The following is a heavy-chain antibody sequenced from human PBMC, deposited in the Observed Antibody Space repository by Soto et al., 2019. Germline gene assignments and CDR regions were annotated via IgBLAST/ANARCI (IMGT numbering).Heavy chain of an antibody. CDR2: INAGNGHT. V-gene: IGHV1-3*01. CDR1: GYTLTSYS. CDR3: AIDYRSGYDFWSGLGVPFDP. J-gene: IGHJ5*02. D-gene: IGHD3-3*01. Sequence: GASVKASCKASGYTLTSYSMHWGGQAPGKRLERMGWINAGNGHTKYSQTFQGRVTITRDTSASTAYMELSSLRSEDTAVYYCAIDYRSGYDFWSGLGVPFDPWGQGTLVTVSS.